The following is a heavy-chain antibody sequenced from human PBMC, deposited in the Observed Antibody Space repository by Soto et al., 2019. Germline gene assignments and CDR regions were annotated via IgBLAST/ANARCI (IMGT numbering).Heavy chain of an antibody. CDR3: AKFDWNPRYFDY. CDR2: ITDSGGRT. V-gene: IGHV3-23*01. CDR1: GFTFTSVA. D-gene: IGHD1-1*01. Sequence: GGSLRLSCAASGFTFTSVAMAGVRQAPGKELEGVSSITDSGGRTDYAASLKGRVTISRDKSRNHLYLKLTSLRADDTAVYYCAKFDWNPRYFDYWGQGTRVTVSS. J-gene: IGHJ4*02.